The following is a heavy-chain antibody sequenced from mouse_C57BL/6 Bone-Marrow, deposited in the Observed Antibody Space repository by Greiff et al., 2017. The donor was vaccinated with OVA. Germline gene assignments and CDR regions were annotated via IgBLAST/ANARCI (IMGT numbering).Heavy chain of an antibody. CDR1: GFSLSTFGMG. V-gene: IGHV8-8*01. CDR2: IWWDDDK. J-gene: IGHJ1*03. CDR3: APNYYYGSSLYWYFDV. D-gene: IGHD1-1*01. Sequence: QVTLKVSGPGILQPSQTLSLTCSFSGFSLSTFGMGVGWIRQPSGKGLEWLAHIWWDDDKYYNPALKSRLTISKDTSKNQVFLKIANVDTADTATYYCAPNYYYGSSLYWYFDVWGTGTTVTVSS.